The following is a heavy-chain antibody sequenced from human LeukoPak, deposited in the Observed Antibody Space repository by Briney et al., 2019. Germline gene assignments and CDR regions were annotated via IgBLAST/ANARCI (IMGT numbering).Heavy chain of an antibody. Sequence: ASVKVSCKASGGTFSSYAISWVRQAPGQGLEWMGWISAYNGNTNYAQKLQGRVTMTTDTSTSTAYMELRSLRSDDTAVYYCARDGITSGWYPLDYWGQGTLVTVSS. D-gene: IGHD6-19*01. J-gene: IGHJ4*02. CDR3: ARDGITSGWYPLDY. CDR2: ISAYNGNT. CDR1: GGTFSSYA. V-gene: IGHV1-18*01.